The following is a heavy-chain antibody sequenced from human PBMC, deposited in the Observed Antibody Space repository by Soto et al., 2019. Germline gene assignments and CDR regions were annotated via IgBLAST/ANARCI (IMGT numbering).Heavy chain of an antibody. CDR3: ARAHRGKYGYASYFDY. V-gene: IGHV4-59*01. D-gene: IGHD3-16*01. Sequence: VVGGTIIDFCGSWISQPTGKGLEWIGYIYYRGSTNYNPSLKSRVTISVDTSKNQFSLKLSSVTAADTAVYYCARAHRGKYGYASYFDYWGQGSLVIGSP. J-gene: IGHJ4*02. CDR2: IYYRGST. CDR1: GGTIIDFC.